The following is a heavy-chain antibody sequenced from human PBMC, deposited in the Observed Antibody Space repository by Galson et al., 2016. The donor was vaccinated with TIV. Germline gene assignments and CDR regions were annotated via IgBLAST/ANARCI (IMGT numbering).Heavy chain of an antibody. CDR1: GSSFTNYW. J-gene: IGHJ5*02. V-gene: IGHV5-51*03. Sequence: QSGAEVKKPGESLKISCKGSGSSFTNYWIAWVRQMPGKGLEWMGIIYPGDSDTRYSPSFQGQVTISADKSISTAYLQWSSLKASDTAMYFYARRASGYDYTYSYAYRYVDPGGQGTLVTVSS. CDR2: IYPGDSDT. D-gene: IGHD5-12*01. CDR3: ARRASGYDYTYSYAYRYVDP.